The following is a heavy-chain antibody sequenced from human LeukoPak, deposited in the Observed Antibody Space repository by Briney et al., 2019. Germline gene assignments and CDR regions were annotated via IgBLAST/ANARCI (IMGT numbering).Heavy chain of an antibody. Sequence: SETMSLTCAVYGGSFSGYYWSWIRQPPGKGLEWIGEINHSGSTNYNPSLKGRVTISVDTSKNQFSLKLSSVTAADTAVYYCARGLRAPSYYYDSSGYYGGGYWGQGTLVTVSS. CDR1: GGSFSGYY. CDR3: ARGLRAPSYYYDSSGYYGGGY. V-gene: IGHV4-34*01. J-gene: IGHJ4*02. CDR2: INHSGST. D-gene: IGHD3-22*01.